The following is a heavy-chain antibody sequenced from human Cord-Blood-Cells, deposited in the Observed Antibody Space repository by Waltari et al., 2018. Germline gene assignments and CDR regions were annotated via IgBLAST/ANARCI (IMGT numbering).Heavy chain of an antibody. CDR3: AREIYDILTGDTFDY. V-gene: IGHV1-69*09. CDR2: IIPILGIA. J-gene: IGHJ4*02. D-gene: IGHD3-9*01. CDR1: GGTFSSYA. Sequence: QVQLVQSGAEVKKPGSSVKVSCKASGGTFSSYAISWVRQAPGQGLEWMGRIIPILGIANYAQKFQGRVTITADKSTSTAYMELSSLRSEDTAVYYCAREIYDILTGDTFDYWGQGTLVTVSS.